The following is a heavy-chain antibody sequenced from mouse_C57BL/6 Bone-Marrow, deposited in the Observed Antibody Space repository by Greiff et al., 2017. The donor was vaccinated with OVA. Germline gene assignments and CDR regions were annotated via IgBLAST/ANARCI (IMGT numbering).Heavy chain of an antibody. Sequence: VKLMESGAELARPGASVKMSCKASGYTFTSYTMHWVKQRPGQGLEWIGYINPSSGYTKYNQKFKDKATLTADKSSSTAYMQLSSLTSEDSAVYYCARYYDYVFAYWGRGTLVTVSA. CDR1: GYTFTSYT. D-gene: IGHD2-4*01. CDR3: ARYYDYVFAY. CDR2: INPSSGYT. J-gene: IGHJ3*01. V-gene: IGHV1-4*01.